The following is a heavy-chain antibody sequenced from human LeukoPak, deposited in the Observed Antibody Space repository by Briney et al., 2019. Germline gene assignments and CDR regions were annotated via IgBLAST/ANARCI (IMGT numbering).Heavy chain of an antibody. CDR1: GFTFSSYS. CDR3: ARVRRGYQLLAFDY. J-gene: IGHJ4*02. V-gene: IGHV3-21*01. CDR2: ISSSSSYI. Sequence: GGSLRLSCAASGFTFSSYSMNWVRQAPGKGLEWVSSISSSSSYIYYADSVKGRFTISRDNAKSSLYLQMNSLRAEDTAVYYCARVRRGYQLLAFDYWGQGTLVTVSS. D-gene: IGHD2-2*01.